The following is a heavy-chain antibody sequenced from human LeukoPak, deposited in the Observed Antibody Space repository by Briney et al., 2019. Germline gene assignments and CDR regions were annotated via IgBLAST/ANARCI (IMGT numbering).Heavy chain of an antibody. Sequence: PGGSLRLSCAASGFSVSHNYMSWVRQAPGKGLEWVSIIYSDGSTYYADSVKGRFTISRDNSKNTLYLQMNSLRAEDTAVYYCATPLVKTTETNNFDYWGQGTLVTVSS. V-gene: IGHV3-53*01. CDR1: GFSVSHNY. D-gene: IGHD1-1*01. CDR2: IYSDGST. J-gene: IGHJ4*02. CDR3: ATPLVKTTETNNFDY.